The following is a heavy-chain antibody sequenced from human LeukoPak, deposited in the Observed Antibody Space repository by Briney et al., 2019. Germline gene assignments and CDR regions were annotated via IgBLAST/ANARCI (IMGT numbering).Heavy chain of an antibody. CDR1: GGSFSGYY. V-gene: IGHV4-34*01. CDR2: INHSGST. Sequence: SETLSLTRAVYGGSFSGYYWSWIRQPPGKGLEWIGEINHSGSTNYNPSLKSRVTISVDTSKNQFSLKLTSVTAADTAVYYCARGTVTTSSYNWFDPWGQGTLVTVSS. J-gene: IGHJ5*02. CDR3: ARGTVTTSSYNWFDP. D-gene: IGHD4-17*01.